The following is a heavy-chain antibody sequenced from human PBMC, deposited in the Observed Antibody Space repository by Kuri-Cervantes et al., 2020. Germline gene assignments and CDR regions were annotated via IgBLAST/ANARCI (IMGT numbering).Heavy chain of an antibody. D-gene: IGHD3-10*01. CDR3: AKGVRFGELLSSYGY. J-gene: IGHJ4*02. CDR1: GFTLSDYA. V-gene: IGHV3-23*01. CDR2: ISGSGGST. Sequence: GGSLRLSCAASGFTLSDYAMTWVRQAPGKGLEWVSSISGSGGSTYYADSVKGRFTISRDNSKNTLYLQMNSLRAEDTAVYYCAKGVRFGELLSSYGYWGQGTLVTVSS.